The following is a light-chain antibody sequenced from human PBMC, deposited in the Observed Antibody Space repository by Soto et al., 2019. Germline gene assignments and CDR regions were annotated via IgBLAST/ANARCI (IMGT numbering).Light chain of an antibody. CDR1: QRLSSSY. CDR3: QRYGSSPPFT. V-gene: IGKV3-20*01. J-gene: IGKJ2*01. Sequence: EIVLSQCPLTLSLSHGERATLSCRASQRLSSSYLAWYQQKPGQAPRLLIYGASSRATGIPDRFSGSGSGTDFTLTISSLEPEDFAVYFCQRYGSSPPFTFGQGTKVDIK. CDR2: GAS.